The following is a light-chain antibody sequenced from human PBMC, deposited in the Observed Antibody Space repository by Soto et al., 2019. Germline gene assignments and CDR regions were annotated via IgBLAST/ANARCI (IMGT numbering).Light chain of an antibody. J-gene: IGKJ5*01. CDR1: QSVSSSY. CDR3: QQFDDSVT. V-gene: IGKV3-20*01. CDR2: GAS. Sequence: EIVLTQSPGTLSLSPGERATRSCRASQSVSSSYLAWYQQKPGQAPRLLIYGASSRATGIPDRFSDSGSGTDFTLSISSLEPEDSAVYYCQQFDDSVTFGQGTRLEI.